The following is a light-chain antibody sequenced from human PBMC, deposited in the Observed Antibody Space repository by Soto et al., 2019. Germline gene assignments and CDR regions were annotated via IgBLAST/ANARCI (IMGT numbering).Light chain of an antibody. V-gene: IGKV3-15*01. CDR2: GAS. CDR1: QSVSSN. Sequence: EILMTQYPATLSGSPGERATLSCRASQSVSSNLAWYQQKPGQAPRLLIYGASTRATGIPARLSGSGSGTDFPLTVSSIQPEDSAIYYCQQRRNSITFGHGTRLEIK. J-gene: IGKJ5*01. CDR3: QQRRNSIT.